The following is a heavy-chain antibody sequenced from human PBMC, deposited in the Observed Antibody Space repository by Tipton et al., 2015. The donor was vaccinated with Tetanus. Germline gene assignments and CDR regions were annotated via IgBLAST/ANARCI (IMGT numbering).Heavy chain of an antibody. CDR1: GGSLFSGSFY. J-gene: IGHJ4*02. CDR3: ARQEPPGRFFYDSSGLSG. V-gene: IGHV4-39*01. Sequence: TLSLTCIVSGGSLFSGSFYWAWVRQAPGKGLEWIGNIYYNGHTFYLSSLKTRVTISAATSKNQFSLNLSSVTAADTAVYFCARQEPPGRFFYDSSGLSGWGQRTLVTVSS. D-gene: IGHD3-22*01. CDR2: IYYNGHT.